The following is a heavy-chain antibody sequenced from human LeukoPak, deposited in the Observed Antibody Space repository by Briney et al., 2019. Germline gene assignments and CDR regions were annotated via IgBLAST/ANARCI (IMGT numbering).Heavy chain of an antibody. V-gene: IGHV3-30*18. CDR3: ANSIPNSYGFDY. CDR2: ISNDGSIQ. D-gene: IGHD2-21*01. J-gene: IGHJ4*02. Sequence: GGSLRLSCAASEVTYGSMHWVRQPPGKGLEWVAVISNDGSIQYYGDAVEGRFTISRDNSMNTVFLQMSSLRPEDAALYYCANSIPNSYGFDYWGQGTLVTVSS. CDR1: EVTYGS.